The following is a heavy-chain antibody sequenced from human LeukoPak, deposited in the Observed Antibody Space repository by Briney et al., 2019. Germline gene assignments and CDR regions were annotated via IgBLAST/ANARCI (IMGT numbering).Heavy chain of an antibody. CDR2: IYTSGST. J-gene: IGHJ4*02. D-gene: IGHD3-3*01. CDR3: AREGYDFWSGYYTPFDY. Sequence: SQTLSLTCTVFGGSISSGSYYWSWIRQPAGKGLEWIGRIYTSGSTNYNPSLKSRVTISVDTSKNQFSLKLSSVTAADTAVYYCAREGYDFWSGYYTPFDYWGQGTLVTVSS. V-gene: IGHV4-61*02. CDR1: GGSISSGSYY.